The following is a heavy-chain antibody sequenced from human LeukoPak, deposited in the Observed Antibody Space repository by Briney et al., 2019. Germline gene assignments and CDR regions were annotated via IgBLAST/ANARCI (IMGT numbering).Heavy chain of an antibody. J-gene: IGHJ6*02. CDR1: GGTFSSYA. V-gene: IGHV1-69*04. Sequence: SEKVSCKASGGTFSSYAISWVRQAPGQGLEWMGRIIPILGIVNYAQKFQGRVTITADKSTSTAYMELSSLRAEDTAVYYCARDLEPIVATILGSYYGMDVWGQGTTVTVSS. CDR2: IIPILGIV. CDR3: ARDLEPIVATILGSYYGMDV. D-gene: IGHD5-12*01.